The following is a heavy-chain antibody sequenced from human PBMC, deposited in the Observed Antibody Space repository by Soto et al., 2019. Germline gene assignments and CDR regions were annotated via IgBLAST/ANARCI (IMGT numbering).Heavy chain of an antibody. V-gene: IGHV4-61*08. J-gene: IGHJ3*01. Sequence: KPSETLSLTCIVSGGSVGSGAYYWSWIRQPPGNALEWIGYIQYSGDTNYNSSLKRRVTISVDMSRNRFSLKLTSVTAADTAFYYCARHDYSDRAFDLWGQGTMVTVSS. CDR2: IQYSGDT. CDR1: GGSVGSGAYY. CDR3: ARHDYSDRAFDL. D-gene: IGHD3-22*01.